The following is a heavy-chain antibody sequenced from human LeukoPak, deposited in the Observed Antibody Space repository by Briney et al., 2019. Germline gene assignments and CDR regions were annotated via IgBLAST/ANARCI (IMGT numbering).Heavy chain of an antibody. D-gene: IGHD3-9*01. CDR2: ISAYNGNT. Sequence: GASVKVSCKASGYTFTSYGISWVRQAPGQGLEWMGWISAYNGNTNYAQKLQGRVTMTTDTSTSTAYIELRSLRSDDTAVYYCAKDYDILTGYPDYWGQGTLVTVSS. CDR3: AKDYDILTGYPDY. CDR1: GYTFTSYG. V-gene: IGHV1-18*01. J-gene: IGHJ4*02.